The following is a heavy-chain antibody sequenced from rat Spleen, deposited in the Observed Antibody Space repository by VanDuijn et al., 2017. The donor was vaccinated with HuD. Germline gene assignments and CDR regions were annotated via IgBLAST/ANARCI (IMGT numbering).Heavy chain of an antibody. Sequence: EVQLVESDGGLVQPGRSLKLSCAASGFTFSDYYMAWVRQAPTKGLEWVASISYEGSSTYYGDSVKGRFTISRDNAKSTLYLQMNSLRSEDTATYYCARQLGYWGQGVMVTVSS. CDR1: GFTFSDYY. D-gene: IGHD5-1*01. J-gene: IGHJ2*01. CDR2: ISYEGSST. CDR3: ARQLGY. V-gene: IGHV5-22*01.